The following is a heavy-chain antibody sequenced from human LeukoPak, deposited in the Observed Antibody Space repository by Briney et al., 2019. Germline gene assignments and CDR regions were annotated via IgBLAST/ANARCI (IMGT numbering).Heavy chain of an antibody. V-gene: IGHV1-8*03. J-gene: IGHJ4*02. CDR2: MNPNSGNT. CDR3: ARVGTNSGSSDY. D-gene: IGHD1-26*01. CDR1: GYTFTSYD. Sequence: GASVKVSCKASGYTFTSYDINWVRQATGQGLEWMGWMNPNSGNTCYAQKFQGRVTITRNTTISTAYMELSSLRSEDTVVYYCARVGTNSGSSDYWGQGTLVTVSS.